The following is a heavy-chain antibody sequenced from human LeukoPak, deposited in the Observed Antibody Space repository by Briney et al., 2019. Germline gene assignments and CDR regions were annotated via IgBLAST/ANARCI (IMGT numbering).Heavy chain of an antibody. CDR2: IYHSGTT. CDR1: GHSFRNTNG. D-gene: IGHD2-2*01. Sequence: LSLTCAVSGHSFRNTNGGTCLRPSAGEGVEGIGEIYHSGTTNYTPSLECRVTISLHKSNYPFFLELNSVSAGDTAVYYCANKVYSSSTSCYPAGYWGQGTPVTVSS. J-gene: IGHJ4*02. V-gene: IGHV4-4*02. CDR3: ANKVYSSSTSCYPAGY.